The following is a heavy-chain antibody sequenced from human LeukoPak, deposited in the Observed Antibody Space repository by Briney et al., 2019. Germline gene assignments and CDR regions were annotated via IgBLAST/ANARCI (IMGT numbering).Heavy chain of an antibody. J-gene: IGHJ6*03. V-gene: IGHV4-34*01. CDR3: ASLVWSRKYYYYYMDV. D-gene: IGHD3-3*01. CDR2: INHSGST. Sequence: SETLSLTCAVYGGSFSGYYWSWIRQPPGKGVEWIGEINHSGSTNYNPSLKSRVTISVDTSKNQFSLKLSSVTAADTAVYYCASLVWSRKYYYYYMDVWGKGTTVTVSS. CDR1: GGSFSGYY.